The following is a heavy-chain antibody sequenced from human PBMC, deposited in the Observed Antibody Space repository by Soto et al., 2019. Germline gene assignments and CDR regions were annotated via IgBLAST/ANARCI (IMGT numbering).Heavy chain of an antibody. D-gene: IGHD2-15*01. J-gene: IGHJ4*02. CDR1: GGSISSGGYY. CDR3: ARGCSGGSCYSGFSDY. CDR2: IYYSGST. Sequence: QVQLQESGPGLVKPSQTLSLTCTVSGGSISSGGYYWSWIRQHPGKGLEWIGYIYYSGSTYYNPALTSRVTISVDTSKNQFSLKLSSVTAADTAVYYCARGCSGGSCYSGFSDYWGQGTLVTVSS. V-gene: IGHV4-31*03.